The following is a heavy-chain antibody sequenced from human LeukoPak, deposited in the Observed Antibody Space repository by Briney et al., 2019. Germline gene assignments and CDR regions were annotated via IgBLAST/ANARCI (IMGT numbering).Heavy chain of an antibody. CDR3: AKDPGYKDAFDI. D-gene: IGHD1-20*01. CDR1: GFSFSSSA. V-gene: IGHV3-23*01. CDR2: ISGTGSAT. J-gene: IGHJ3*02. Sequence: GGSLRLSCAASGFSFSSSAMNWVRQAPGKGLEWVSVISGTGSATYYADSVKGRFTISRDNSKNKLYLQMNSLRAEDTAVYYCAKDPGYKDAFDIWGQGTMVTVSS.